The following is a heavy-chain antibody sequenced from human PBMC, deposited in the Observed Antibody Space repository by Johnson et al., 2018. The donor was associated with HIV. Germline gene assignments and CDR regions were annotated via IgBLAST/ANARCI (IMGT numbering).Heavy chain of an antibody. CDR3: AKGVAARPWAFDI. Sequence: EVQLVESGGGVVLPGRSLRLSCAASGFTFSSYGTHWVRQAPGKGLEWVGRIKTKTDGGTTDYAAPVKGRFTISRDDSKNTLYLQMNSLRAEDTAVYYCAKGVAARPWAFDIWGQGTMVTVSS. V-gene: IGHV3-15*01. J-gene: IGHJ3*02. CDR2: IKTKTDGGTT. CDR1: GFTFSSYG. D-gene: IGHD6-6*01.